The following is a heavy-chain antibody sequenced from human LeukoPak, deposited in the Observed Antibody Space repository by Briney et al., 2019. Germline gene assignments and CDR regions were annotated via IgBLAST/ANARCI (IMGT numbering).Heavy chain of an antibody. Sequence: PGGSLRLSCAASGFTFSSYWMHWVRQAPGKGLVWFSRINSDGSSTSYADSVKGRFTISRDNAKNTLYLQMNSLRAEDTAVYYCARAASGYCSGGSCYSYYFDYWGQGTLVTVSS. CDR1: GFTFSSYW. CDR3: ARAASGYCSGGSCYSYYFDY. CDR2: INSDGSST. J-gene: IGHJ4*02. D-gene: IGHD2-15*01. V-gene: IGHV3-74*01.